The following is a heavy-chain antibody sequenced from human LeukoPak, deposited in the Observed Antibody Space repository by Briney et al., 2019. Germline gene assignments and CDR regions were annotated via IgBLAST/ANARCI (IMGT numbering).Heavy chain of an antibody. CDR3: ARVLVVPGTPFDY. D-gene: IGHD6-19*01. Sequence: SQTLSLTCTVSGGSISSDSYYWTWIRPPAGQGLEWIGRIHASASTNYNPSLKRRLTISLDTSKNPFSLNLSSVTAADTAMYYCARVLVVPGTPFDYWGQGALVTVSS. V-gene: IGHV4-61*02. J-gene: IGHJ4*02. CDR2: IHASAST. CDR1: GGSISSDSYY.